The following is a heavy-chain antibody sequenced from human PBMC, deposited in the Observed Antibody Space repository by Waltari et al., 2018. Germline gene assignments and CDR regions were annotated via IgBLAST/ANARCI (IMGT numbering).Heavy chain of an antibody. CDR2: INAGGKT. J-gene: IGHJ4*02. D-gene: IGHD5-12*01. CDR3: ARAGLGAPVEWLRLFDQ. V-gene: IGHV3-53*01. Sequence: EVQLVESGGGLMQPGGSLRLSCAAPGFTFSYNYMRRGRQVPGKRVGCFSVINAGGKTYYSDSVNGRFTISRDNSETTLYLEMNSLRAEDTAVYYCARAGLGAPVEWLRLFDQWGQGTLVTVSS. CDR1: GFTFSYNY.